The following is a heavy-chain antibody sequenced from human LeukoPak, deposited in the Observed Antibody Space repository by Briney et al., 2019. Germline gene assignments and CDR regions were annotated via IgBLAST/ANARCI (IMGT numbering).Heavy chain of an antibody. J-gene: IGHJ4*02. CDR2: ISGSGGST. V-gene: IGHV3-23*01. Sequence: GGSLRLSCAASGFTFSSYAMSWVRQAPGKGLKWVSAISGSGGSTYYADSVKGRFTISRDNSKNTLYLQMNSLRAEDTAVYYPYYYDSSGYSDFDYWGQGTLVTVSS. D-gene: IGHD3-22*01. CDR3: YYYDSSGYSDFDY. CDR1: GFTFSSYA.